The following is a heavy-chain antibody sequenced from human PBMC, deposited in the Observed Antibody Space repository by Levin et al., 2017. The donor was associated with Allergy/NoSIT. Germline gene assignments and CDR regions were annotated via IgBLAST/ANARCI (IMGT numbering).Heavy chain of an antibody. CDR1: GGSISSGGYS. CDR2: IYHSGST. J-gene: IGHJ4*02. D-gene: IGHD3-22*01. CDR3: ASGLYDSSGSYYFDY. Sequence: SETLSLTCAVSGGSISSGGYSWSWIRQPPGKGLEWIGYIYHSGSTYYNPSLKSRVTISVDRSKNQFSLKLSSVTAADTAVYYCASGLYDSSGSYYFDYWGQGTLVTVSS. V-gene: IGHV4-30-2*01.